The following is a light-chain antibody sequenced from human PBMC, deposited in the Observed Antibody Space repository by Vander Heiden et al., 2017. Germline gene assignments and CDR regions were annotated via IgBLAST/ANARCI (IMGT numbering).Light chain of an antibody. J-gene: IGKJ2*01. V-gene: IGKV3-20*01. CDR1: QSVRNNF. CDR3: QQYGTSPYT. Sequence: ELVFPPSPGTLSLSPGERATLSCRAGQSVRNNFLAWYQQKPGQAPRLVIYGASSRATGIPDRVSGSGSGTDFTLTISRLEPEDFAVYYCQQYGTSPYTFGPGTKLELK. CDR2: GAS.